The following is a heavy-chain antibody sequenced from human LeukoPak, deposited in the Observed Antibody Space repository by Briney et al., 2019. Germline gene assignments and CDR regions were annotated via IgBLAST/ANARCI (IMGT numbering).Heavy chain of an antibody. J-gene: IGHJ4*02. Sequence: GGSLRLSCAASGFSFSSYEMNWVRQAPGKGLEWVSYICSSGTNIYYADSVKGRFTISRDNAKNSLYLQMNSLRAEDTAIYYCVRWDYWGQGTLVTVSS. CDR3: VRWDY. D-gene: IGHD5-24*01. CDR2: ICSSGTNI. V-gene: IGHV3-48*03. CDR1: GFSFSSYE.